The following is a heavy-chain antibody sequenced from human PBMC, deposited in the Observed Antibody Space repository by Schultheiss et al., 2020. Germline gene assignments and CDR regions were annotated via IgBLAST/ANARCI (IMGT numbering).Heavy chain of an antibody. Sequence: GGSLRLSCAASGFTFSTYHMNWVRQAPGKGLEWVSFISAAKSDIYYAASVTGRFTISRDNAKNSLYLQLNSLTAEDTAVYYCAKDLRSMVRINWFDPWGQGTLVTVSS. V-gene: IGHV3-21*04. CDR3: AKDLRSMVRINWFDP. CDR2: ISAAKSDI. CDR1: GFTFSTYH. D-gene: IGHD3-10*01. J-gene: IGHJ5*02.